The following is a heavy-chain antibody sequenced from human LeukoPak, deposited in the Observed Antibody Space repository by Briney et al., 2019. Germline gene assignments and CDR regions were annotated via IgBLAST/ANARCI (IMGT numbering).Heavy chain of an antibody. D-gene: IGHD3-10*01. CDR1: GDSVSSNSAA. CDR2: TYYRSKWYN. Sequence: SQTLSLTCAISGDSVSSNSAAWNWIRQSPSRGLEWLERTYYRSKWYNDYAVSVKSRITINPDTSKNQFSLQLNSVTPEDTAVYYCAVGLLVRGVTSLDYWGQGTLVTVSS. J-gene: IGHJ4*02. CDR3: AVGLLVRGVTSLDY. V-gene: IGHV6-1*01.